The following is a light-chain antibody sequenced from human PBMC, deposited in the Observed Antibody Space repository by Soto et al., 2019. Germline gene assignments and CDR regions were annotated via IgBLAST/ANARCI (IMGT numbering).Light chain of an antibody. CDR3: CSYGGSRAV. J-gene: IGLJ7*01. V-gene: IGLV2-23*02. Sequence: QSALTQPASVSGSPGQSITISCTGTSSDVGSHNLVSWYQQHPGQAPKLMIYEHSKRPLGVSARFSASKSGNTASLTIFGLQAEDEADYYCCSYGGSRAVFGGGTQLTVL. CDR1: SSDVGSHNL. CDR2: EHS.